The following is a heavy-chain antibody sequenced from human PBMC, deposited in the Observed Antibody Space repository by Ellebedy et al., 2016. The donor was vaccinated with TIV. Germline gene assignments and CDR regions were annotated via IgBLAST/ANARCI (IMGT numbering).Heavy chain of an antibody. J-gene: IGHJ5*02. CDR2: IYHSGST. V-gene: IGHV4-38-2*02. D-gene: IGHD6-19*01. Sequence: SETLSLXCTVSGYSISSGYYWGWIRQPPGKGLEWIGSIYHSGSTYYNPSLKSRVTISVDTSKNQFSLKLSSVTAADTAVYYCARDISSGWAPGGFDPWGQGTLVTVSS. CDR1: GYSISSGYY. CDR3: ARDISSGWAPGGFDP.